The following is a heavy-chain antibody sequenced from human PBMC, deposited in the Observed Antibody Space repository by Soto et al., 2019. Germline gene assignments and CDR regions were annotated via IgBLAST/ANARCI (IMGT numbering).Heavy chain of an antibody. Sequence: QVQLQQWGAGLLKPSETLSLTCAVYGGSFSGYYWSWIRQPPGKGLEWIGEINHSGSTNYNPSLKSRVTISVDTSKNQFSLKLSSVTAADTAVYYCARGKRSGGRISYYYYMDVWGKGTTVTVSS. J-gene: IGHJ6*03. CDR1: GGSFSGYY. CDR2: INHSGST. CDR3: ARGKRSGGRISYYYYMDV. V-gene: IGHV4-34*01. D-gene: IGHD2-15*01.